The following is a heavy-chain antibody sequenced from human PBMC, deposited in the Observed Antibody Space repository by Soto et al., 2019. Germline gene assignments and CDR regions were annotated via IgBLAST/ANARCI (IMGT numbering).Heavy chain of an antibody. J-gene: IGHJ5*02. CDR3: ARERRMVRGVDWFDP. D-gene: IGHD3-10*01. Sequence: GGSLRLSCAASGFTFSSYWMSWVRQAPGKGLEWVANIKQDGSEKYYVDSVKGRFTISRDNAKNSLYLQMNSLRAEDTAVYYCARERRMVRGVDWFDPWGQGTLVTVSS. V-gene: IGHV3-7*01. CDR1: GFTFSSYW. CDR2: IKQDGSEK.